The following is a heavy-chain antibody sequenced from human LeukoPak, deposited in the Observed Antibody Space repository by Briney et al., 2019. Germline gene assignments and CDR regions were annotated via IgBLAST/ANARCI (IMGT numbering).Heavy chain of an antibody. CDR1: GGSFNGYY. D-gene: IGHD6-19*01. Sequence: PSETLSLTCAVYGGSFNGYYWSWIRQPPGKGLEWIGEINHSGSTNYNPSLKSRVTISVDTSKNQFSLKLSSVTAADTAVYYCAGAPSWYSSGWYGALGMDVWGQGTTVTVSS. CDR2: INHSGST. J-gene: IGHJ6*02. V-gene: IGHV4-34*01. CDR3: AGAPSWYSSGWYGALGMDV.